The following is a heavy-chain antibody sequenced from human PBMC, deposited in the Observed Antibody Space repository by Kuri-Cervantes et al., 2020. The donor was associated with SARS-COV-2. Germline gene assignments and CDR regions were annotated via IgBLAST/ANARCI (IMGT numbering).Heavy chain of an antibody. CDR2: IYYSVST. Sequence: GSLSLTCTVSGGSFSSSSYYWGWIRQPPGKGLEWIGSIYYSVSTNYNPSLKSRVTISVDTSKNQFSLKLSSVPAADTAVYYCARARLYDYVWGSYRRRYYFDYWGQGILV. V-gene: IGHV4-39*07. CDR3: ARARLYDYVWGSYRRRYYFDY. J-gene: IGHJ4*02. CDR1: GGSFSSSSYY. D-gene: IGHD3-16*02.